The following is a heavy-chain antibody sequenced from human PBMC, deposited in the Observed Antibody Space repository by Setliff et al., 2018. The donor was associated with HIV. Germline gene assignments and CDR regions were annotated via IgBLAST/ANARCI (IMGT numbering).Heavy chain of an antibody. CDR2: IFTSATTNF. Sequence: SETLSLTCSVSGDSISHYYWSWIWQPPGKGLEWIGDIFTSATTNFNYNPSLKSRVTMSIDTSKNQFSLKLRSVTAADTAFYYCARTRVDCPGDDCHAGNFDHWGQGTLVTVSS. CDR1: GDSISHYY. J-gene: IGHJ1*01. V-gene: IGHV4-4*08. CDR3: ARTRVDCPGDDCHAGNFDH. D-gene: IGHD2-21*02.